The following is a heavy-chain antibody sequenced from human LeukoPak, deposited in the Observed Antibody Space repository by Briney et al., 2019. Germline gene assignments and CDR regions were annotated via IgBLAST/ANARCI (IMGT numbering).Heavy chain of an antibody. Sequence: PGGSLRLSCAASGFTFSGYAMSWVRQAPGKGLEWVSAISGSGGSTYYADSVKGRFTISRDNSKNTLYLQMNSLRAEDTAVYYCAKDIGSNWLYYFDYWGQGTLITVSP. D-gene: IGHD3-9*01. CDR3: AKDIGSNWLYYFDY. CDR1: GFTFSGYA. CDR2: ISGSGGST. J-gene: IGHJ4*02. V-gene: IGHV3-23*01.